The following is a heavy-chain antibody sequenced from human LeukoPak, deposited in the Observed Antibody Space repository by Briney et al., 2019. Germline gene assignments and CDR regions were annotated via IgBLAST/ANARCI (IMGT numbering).Heavy chain of an antibody. CDR2: IKQDGSDK. V-gene: IGHV3-7*01. D-gene: IGHD4-17*01. Sequence: PGGSLRLSCVASRFSFSSSWMSWVRHAAGEGLEWVANIKQDGSDKYHVDSVKGRFTISRDNAKNSLDLQMNSLRAEDTAVYYCARDFGRNGDFHAFDIWGQGTMVTVSS. J-gene: IGHJ3*02. CDR3: ARDFGRNGDFHAFDI. CDR1: RFSFSSSW.